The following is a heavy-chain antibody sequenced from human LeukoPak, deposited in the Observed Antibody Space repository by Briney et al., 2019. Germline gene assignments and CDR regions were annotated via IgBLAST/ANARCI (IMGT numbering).Heavy chain of an antibody. CDR1: GFTFGNSW. CDR3: ARVVRGYSGSYSRFDP. Sequence: PGGSLRLSCAASGFTFGNSWVHWVRQPPGKGLVWVSLINADGSTTTYADSVKGRFTISRDNSKNTLYLQMNSLRAEDTAVYYCARVVRGYSGSYSRFDPWGQGTLVTVSS. D-gene: IGHD1-26*01. CDR2: INADGSTT. V-gene: IGHV3-74*03. J-gene: IGHJ5*02.